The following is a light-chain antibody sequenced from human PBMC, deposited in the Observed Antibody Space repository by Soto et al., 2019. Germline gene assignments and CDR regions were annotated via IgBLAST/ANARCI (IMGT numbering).Light chain of an antibody. Sequence: DIVMTQSPATLSVSPGERATLSCTASQSINSNLAWYQQRPGQAPRLLICGASTRATGIDARFSGSGSGTEFTLTISSLQSEDFAVYYWQQYNNWWTFGQGTKVDIK. V-gene: IGKV3-15*01. CDR2: GAS. J-gene: IGKJ1*01. CDR3: QQYNNWWT. CDR1: QSINSN.